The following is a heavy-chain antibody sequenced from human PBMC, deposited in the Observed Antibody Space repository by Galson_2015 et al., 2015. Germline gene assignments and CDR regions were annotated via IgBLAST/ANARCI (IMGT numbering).Heavy chain of an antibody. J-gene: IGHJ4*02. CDR2: ITYDGSNK. V-gene: IGHV3-30-3*01. D-gene: IGHD2-15*01. CDR1: GFTFSSYA. CDR3: ARGYVVVVADRCPIDY. Sequence: SLRLSCAASGFTFSSYAMNWVRQAPGKGLEWVAVITYDGSNKYYADSVKGRFTISRDNSKNTLYLQMNSLRAEDTAVYYCARGYVVVVADRCPIDYWGQGTLVTVSS.